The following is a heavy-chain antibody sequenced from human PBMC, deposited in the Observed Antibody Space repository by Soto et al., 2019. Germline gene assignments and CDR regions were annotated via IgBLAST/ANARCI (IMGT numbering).Heavy chain of an antibody. CDR3: AKDAGPEGYSSGWYRAAKGYGMDV. D-gene: IGHD6-19*01. CDR2: ISYDGSNK. CDR1: GFTFSSYG. J-gene: IGHJ6*02. V-gene: IGHV3-30*18. Sequence: PGESLKISCAASGFTFSSYGMHWVRQAPGKGLEWVAVISYDGSNKYYADSVKGRFTISRDNSKNTLYLQMNSLRAEDTAVYYCAKDAGPEGYSSGWYRAAKGYGMDVWGQGTTVTVSS.